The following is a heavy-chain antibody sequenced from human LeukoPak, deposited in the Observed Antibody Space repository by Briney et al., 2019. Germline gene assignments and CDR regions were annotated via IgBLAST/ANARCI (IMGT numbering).Heavy chain of an antibody. CDR3: ARGWSSSNWFDP. D-gene: IGHD2-15*01. Sequence: ASVKVSCKASGYTITGYYMHWVRQAPGQGLEWMGWINPNSGGTNYAQKFQGRVTMTRDTSISTAYMELSRLRSDDTAVYYCARGWSSSNWFDPWGQGTLVTVSS. CDR2: INPNSGGT. V-gene: IGHV1-2*02. J-gene: IGHJ5*02. CDR1: GYTITGYY.